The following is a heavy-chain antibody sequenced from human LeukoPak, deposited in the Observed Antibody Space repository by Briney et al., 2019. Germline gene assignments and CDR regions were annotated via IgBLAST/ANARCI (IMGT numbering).Heavy chain of an antibody. CDR2: ISYDGSNK. D-gene: IGHD4-11*01. CDR3: ARAHYSNYSNYYYYGMDV. CDR1: GFTFSSYW. V-gene: IGHV3-30-3*01. J-gene: IGHJ6*02. Sequence: PGGSLRLSCAASGFTFSSYWMSWVRQAPGKGLEWVAVISYDGSNKYYADPVKGRFTISRDNSKNTLYLQMNSLRAEDTAVYYCARAHYSNYSNYYYYGMDVWGQGTTVTVSS.